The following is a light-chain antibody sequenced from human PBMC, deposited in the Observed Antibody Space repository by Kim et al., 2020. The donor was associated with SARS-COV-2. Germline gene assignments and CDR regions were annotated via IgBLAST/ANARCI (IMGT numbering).Light chain of an antibody. Sequence: GKTVTISCTRSSGSIASNYVQWYQQRPGSSPTTVIYEDNERPSGVPDRFSDSIDSSSNSASLTISGLKAEDEADYYCRSYDSNIGVFGGGTQLTVL. CDR1: SGSIASNY. CDR2: EDN. CDR3: RSYDSNIGV. V-gene: IGLV6-57*01. J-gene: IGLJ3*02.